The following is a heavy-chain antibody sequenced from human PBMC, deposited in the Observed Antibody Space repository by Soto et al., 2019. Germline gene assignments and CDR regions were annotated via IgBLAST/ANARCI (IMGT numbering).Heavy chain of an antibody. J-gene: IGHJ4*02. CDR1: GGSISSGDYY. CDR3: ARASRLRGVVPNYFDS. Sequence: PSETLSLTCTVSGGSISSGDYYWTWIRQPPGKGLEWIGYIYYSGATRHNPSLQSRVAISIDTSKNRFSLRLSSVTAADTAVYFCARASRLRGVVPNYFDSWGQGTQVTVSS. V-gene: IGHV4-30-4*01. D-gene: IGHD3-3*01. CDR2: IYYSGAT.